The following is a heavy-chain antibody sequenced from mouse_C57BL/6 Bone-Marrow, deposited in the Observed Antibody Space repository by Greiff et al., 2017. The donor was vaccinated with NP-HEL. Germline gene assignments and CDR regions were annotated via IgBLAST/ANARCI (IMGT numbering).Heavy chain of an antibody. CDR1: GFTFSSYA. J-gene: IGHJ3*01. CDR2: ISDGGSYT. Sequence: EVQGVESGGGLVKPGGSLKLSCAASGFTFSSYAMSWVRQTPEKRLEWVATISDGGSYTYYPDNVKGRFTISRDNAKNNLYLQMSHLKSEDTAMYYCARGRRTPFAYWGQGTLVTVSA. CDR3: ARGRRTPFAY. V-gene: IGHV5-4*01.